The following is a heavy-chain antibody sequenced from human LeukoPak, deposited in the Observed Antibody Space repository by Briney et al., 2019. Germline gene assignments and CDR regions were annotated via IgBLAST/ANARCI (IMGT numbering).Heavy chain of an antibody. J-gene: IGHJ5*02. CDR1: GGSISSSDYL. Sequence: SETLSLTCTVSGGSISSSDYLWAWVRQPPGKGLEWIGDFYYNGVTSYDPSLESRVTISVDTSKNQFSLNLTSVTAADTAVYHCVRRNYVSGRIDPWGQGTLVTVSS. V-gene: IGHV4-39*01. CDR2: FYYNGVT. D-gene: IGHD3-16*01. CDR3: VRRNYVSGRIDP.